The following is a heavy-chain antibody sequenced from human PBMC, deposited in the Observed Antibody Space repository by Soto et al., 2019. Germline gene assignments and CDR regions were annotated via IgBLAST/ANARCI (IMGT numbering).Heavy chain of an antibody. CDR2: IKQDGGQK. Sequence: HPGGSLRLSCAASGFIFRNYWMSWVRQAPGKGLEWVANIKQDGGQKYYVDSVKGRFTISRDNARNSLYLQINSLRAEDTAMYYCARIGYSSSSLDYWGLGTLVTVSS. CDR1: GFIFRNYW. V-gene: IGHV3-7*03. D-gene: IGHD6-6*01. CDR3: ARIGYSSSSLDY. J-gene: IGHJ4*02.